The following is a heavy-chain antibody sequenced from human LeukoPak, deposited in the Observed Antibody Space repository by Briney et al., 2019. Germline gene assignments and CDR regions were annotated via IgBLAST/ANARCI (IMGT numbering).Heavy chain of an antibody. Sequence: SETLSLTCTVSGGSISSYYWSWIRQPPGKGLEWIGYIYYSGSTNYNPSLKSRVTISVDTSKNQFSLKLSSVTAADTAVYYCASFYGNNAYWGQGTLVTVSS. V-gene: IGHV4-59*01. CDR1: GGSISSYY. CDR3: ASFYGNNAY. J-gene: IGHJ4*02. CDR2: IYYSGST. D-gene: IGHD5-24*01.